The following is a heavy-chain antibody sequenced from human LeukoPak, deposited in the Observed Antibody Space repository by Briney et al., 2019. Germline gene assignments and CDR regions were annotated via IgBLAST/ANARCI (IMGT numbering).Heavy chain of an antibody. CDR3: AVRGGPTDSSGYYFDY. D-gene: IGHD3-22*01. J-gene: IGHJ4*02. V-gene: IGHV3-23*01. CDR1: GFTFSSYV. CDR2: LTSGGDTT. Sequence: GGSLRLSCAASGFTFSSYVMSWVRQAPGKGLEWVAALTSGGDTTYYGDSVKGRFTISRDNSKNTLYLQMNSLRAEDTAVYYCAVRGGPTDSSGYYFDYWGQGTLVTVSS.